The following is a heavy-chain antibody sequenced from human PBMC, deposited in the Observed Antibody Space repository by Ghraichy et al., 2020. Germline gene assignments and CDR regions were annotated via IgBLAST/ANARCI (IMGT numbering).Heavy chain of an antibody. V-gene: IGHV3-7*01. J-gene: IGHJ4*02. CDR3: ARSDSSGYW. D-gene: IGHD3-22*01. CDR1: GFTFSSYW. Sequence: GESLNISCAASGFTFSSYWMSWVRQAPGKGLEWVANIKQDGSEKYYVDSVKGRFTISRDNAKNSLYLQMNSLRAEDTAVYYCARSDSSGYWWGQGTLVTVSS. CDR2: IKQDGSEK.